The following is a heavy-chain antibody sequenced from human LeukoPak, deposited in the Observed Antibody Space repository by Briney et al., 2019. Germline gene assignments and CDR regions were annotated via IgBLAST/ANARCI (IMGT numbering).Heavy chain of an antibody. D-gene: IGHD3-22*01. CDR3: ASHAHDYDSSGYFDS. CDR1: RLTFNSNA. CDR2: ISVSGGSE. J-gene: IGHJ4*02. V-gene: IGHV3-23*01. Sequence: GGSLRLSCVVSRLTFNSNAMYWVRQAPGKGLEWVSGISVSGGSEYYADSVKGRFSVSRDNSKHTVYLQLNSLRAEDTAVYFCASHAHDYDSSGYFDSWGQGALVNVSS.